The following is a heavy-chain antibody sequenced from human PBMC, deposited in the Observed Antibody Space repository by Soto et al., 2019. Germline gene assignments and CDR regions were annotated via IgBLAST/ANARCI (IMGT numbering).Heavy chain of an antibody. CDR3: ARDRVLWFGDRMGYFDY. V-gene: IGHV3-30-3*01. J-gene: IGHJ4*02. CDR1: GFTFSSYA. D-gene: IGHD3-10*01. CDR2: ISYDGSNK. Sequence: QVQLVESGGGVVQPGRSLRLSCAASGFTFSSYAMHWVRQAPGKGLEWVAVISYDGSNKYYADSVKGRFTISRDNSKNTLYLQMNSLRAEDTAVYYCARDRVLWFGDRMGYFDYWGQGTLVTVSS.